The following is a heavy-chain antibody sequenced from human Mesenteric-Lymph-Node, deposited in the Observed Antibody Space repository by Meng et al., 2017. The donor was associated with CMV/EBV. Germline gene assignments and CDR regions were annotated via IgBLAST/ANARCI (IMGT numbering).Heavy chain of an antibody. CDR3: ARDIRSSRGWFDP. CDR2: IYYSGNT. CDR1: GGSISSGGYY. Sequence: TVSGGSISSGGYYWSWIRQNPGKGLEWIGYIYYSGNTYYNPSLKSRVTISVDTSKNQFSLKLSSVTAADTAVYYCARDIRSSRGWFDPWGQGTLVTVPQ. V-gene: IGHV4-31*03. D-gene: IGHD2-2*01. J-gene: IGHJ5*02.